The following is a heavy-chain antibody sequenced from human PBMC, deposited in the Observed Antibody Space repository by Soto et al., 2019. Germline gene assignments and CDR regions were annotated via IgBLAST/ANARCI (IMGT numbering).Heavy chain of an antibody. D-gene: IGHD2-2*01. CDR2: ISSSSSTI. J-gene: IGHJ4*02. CDR1: GFTFSSYS. V-gene: IGHV3-48*01. CDR3: ARDGEGIVVVPAARASYYFDY. Sequence: EVQLVESGGGLVQPGGSLRLSCAASGFTFSSYSMNWVRQAPGKGLEWVSYISSSSSTIYYADSVKGRFTISRDNAKNSLYLQMNRLRAEDTAVYYCARDGEGIVVVPAARASYYFDYWGQGTLVTVSS.